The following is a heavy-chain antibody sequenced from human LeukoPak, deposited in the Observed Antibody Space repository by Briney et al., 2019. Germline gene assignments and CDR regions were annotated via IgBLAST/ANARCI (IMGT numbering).Heavy chain of an antibody. CDR2: ISYTGST. V-gene: IGHV4-39*02. D-gene: IGHD1-1*01. CDR1: GGSISSSSFY. J-gene: IGHJ4*02. CDR3: ARELPSPNDHHYFDY. Sequence: SETLSLTCSVSGGSISSSSFYWGWIRQPPGKGLEWIGSISYTGSTYYNPSLKSRVTISVDTSKNQFSLRLNSVTAADTAVYYCARELPSPNDHHYFDYWGQGTLVTVSS.